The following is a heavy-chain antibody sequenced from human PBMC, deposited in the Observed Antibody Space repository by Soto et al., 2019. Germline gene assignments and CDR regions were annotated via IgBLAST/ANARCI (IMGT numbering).Heavy chain of an antibody. V-gene: IGHV3-9*01. D-gene: IGHD3-22*01. CDR3: AKDISRKLVVIDY. CDR2: ISWNSGSI. CDR1: GFTFDDYA. Sequence: DVQLVESGGGLVQPGRSLRLSCAASGFTFDDYAMHWVRQAPGKGLEWVSGISWNSGSIGYADSVKGRFTISRDNAKNSLYLQMNSLRAEDTALYYCAKDISRKLVVIDYWGQGTLVTVSS. J-gene: IGHJ4*02.